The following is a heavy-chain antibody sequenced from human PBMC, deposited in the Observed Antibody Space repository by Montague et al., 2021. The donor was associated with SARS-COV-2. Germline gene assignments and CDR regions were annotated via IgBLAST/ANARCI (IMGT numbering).Heavy chain of an antibody. CDR3: ARDGDSSYYDSLTGFYQYFEY. CDR1: GFTFSNYE. Sequence: SLRLSCAASGFTFSNYEMHWVRQAPGKGLEWLSYISTSGSLIYYADSVKGRSTISRDNAKNALYLQPDSLTAADTAVYYCARDGDSSYYDSLTGFYQYFEYWGQGTLVTVSS. J-gene: IGHJ4*02. D-gene: IGHD3-9*01. CDR2: ISTSGSLI. V-gene: IGHV3-48*03.